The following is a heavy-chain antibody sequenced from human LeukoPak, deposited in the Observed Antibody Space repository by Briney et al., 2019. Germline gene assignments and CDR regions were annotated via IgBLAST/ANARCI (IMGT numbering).Heavy chain of an antibody. V-gene: IGHV3-74*01. CDR2: INNKGTET. D-gene: IGHD3-3*01. Sequence: GGSLTLSCPPYSLTLKHFWARCACQAPGKGLVWVSRINNKGTETVYADSVKVRFTISRDNAKNTLYLQINSLRAEDTVIYYCVTEIVGNDIWVQGTMVTVSS. J-gene: IGHJ3*02. CDR3: VTEIVGNDI. CDR1: SLTLKHFW.